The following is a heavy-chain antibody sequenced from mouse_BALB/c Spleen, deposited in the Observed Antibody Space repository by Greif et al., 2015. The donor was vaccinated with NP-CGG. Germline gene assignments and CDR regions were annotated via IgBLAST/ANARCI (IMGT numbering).Heavy chain of an antibody. V-gene: IGHV1-14*01. CDR2: INPYNDGT. D-gene: IGHD2-2*01. CDR1: GYTFTSYV. CDR3: AGGGGYGYDGYVDC. Sequence: VQLQQSGPELVKPGASVKMSCKASGYTFTSYVMHWVKQKPGQGLEWIGYINPYNDGTKYNEKFKGKATLTSDKSSSTAYMELSSLASEDSAVYCCAGGGGYGYDGYVDCWGQGTTLTVSS. J-gene: IGHJ2*01.